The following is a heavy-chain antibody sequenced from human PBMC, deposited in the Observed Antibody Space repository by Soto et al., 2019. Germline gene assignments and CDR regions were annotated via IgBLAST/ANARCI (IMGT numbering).Heavy chain of an antibody. CDR3: ARAEGEPIPHYFDY. D-gene: IGHD3-16*01. CDR2: IYHSGST. J-gene: IGHJ4*02. CDR1: GGSISSGGYS. Sequence: QLQLQESGSGLVKPSQTLSLTCAVSGGSISSGGYSWSWIRQPPGKGLEWIGYIYHSGSTYYNPALKRRVTISVDRSKNQFSLKLSSVTAADTAVYYCARAEGEPIPHYFDYWGQGTLVTVSS. V-gene: IGHV4-30-2*01.